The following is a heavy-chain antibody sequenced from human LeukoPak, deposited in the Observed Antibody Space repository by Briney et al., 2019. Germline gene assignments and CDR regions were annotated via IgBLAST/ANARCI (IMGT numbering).Heavy chain of an antibody. D-gene: IGHD5-18*01. CDR1: GYTFTSYG. J-gene: IGHJ4*02. CDR2: INTNTGNP. Sequence: ASVKVSCKASGYTFTSYGISWVRQAPGQGLEWMGWINTNTGNPTYAQGFTGRFVFSLDTSVSTAYLQISSLKAEDTAVYYCARDLLTLYSYGLFDYWGQGTLVTVSS. CDR3: ARDLLTLYSYGLFDY. V-gene: IGHV7-4-1*02.